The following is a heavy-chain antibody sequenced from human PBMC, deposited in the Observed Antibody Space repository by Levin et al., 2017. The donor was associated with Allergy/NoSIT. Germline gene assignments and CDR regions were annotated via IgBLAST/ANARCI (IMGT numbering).Heavy chain of an antibody. D-gene: IGHD3-9*01. CDR2: ISGSGTTI. CDR1: GFSFSDYY. CDR3: ARDTEGSGYFVGSFDQ. J-gene: IGHJ4*02. V-gene: IGHV3-11*01. Sequence: GGSLRLSCAASGFSFSDYYMSWIRQSPGKGLEWLSYISGSGTTIYYADSLKGRFTISRDNARNSLYLQMNNLRGDDTAVYYCARDTEGSGYFVGSFDQWGQGTLVTVSS.